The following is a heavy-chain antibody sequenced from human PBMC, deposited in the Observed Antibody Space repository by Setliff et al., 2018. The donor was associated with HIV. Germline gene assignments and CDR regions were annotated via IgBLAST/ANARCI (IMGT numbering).Heavy chain of an antibody. D-gene: IGHD6-19*01. Sequence: SETLSLTCAASGYSINSGFSRAWIRQPPGQGPQWIGSIYQSGSIYYNPSLQSRVTISVDSSKKQFSLNLFSVTAADTAVYYCARPRRVRSRAWYWFDIWGQGNLGTVSS. J-gene: IGHJ5*02. CDR2: IYQSGSI. CDR3: ARPRRVRSRAWYWFDI. CDR1: GYSINSGFS. V-gene: IGHV4-38-2*01.